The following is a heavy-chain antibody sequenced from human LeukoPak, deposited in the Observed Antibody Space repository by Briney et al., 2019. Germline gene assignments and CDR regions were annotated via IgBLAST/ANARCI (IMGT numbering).Heavy chain of an antibody. CDR3: ARAIKVSGSSYPYFDY. J-gene: IGHJ4*02. Sequence: PGGSLRLSCAASGFAFSTYSMNWVRQAPGKGLEWVSYISSSSRTIYYADSVKGRFTISRDNAKSSLCLQMNSLRGEDTAVYYCARAIKVSGSSYPYFDYWGQGTLVTVSS. CDR2: ISSSSRTI. D-gene: IGHD1-26*01. CDR1: GFAFSTYS. V-gene: IGHV3-48*01.